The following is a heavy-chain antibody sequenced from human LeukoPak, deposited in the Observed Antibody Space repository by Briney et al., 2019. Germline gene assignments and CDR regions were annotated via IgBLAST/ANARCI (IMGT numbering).Heavy chain of an antibody. J-gene: IGHJ4*02. V-gene: IGHV4-59*01. CDR3: ARDDYYDSSGYYN. CDR1: GGSISSYY. CDR2: IYYSGST. D-gene: IGHD3-22*01. Sequence: SETLSLTCTVSGGSISSYYWSWIRQPPGKGLEWIGHIYYSGSTNYNPSLKSRVTISVDTSKNQFSLKLSSVTAADTAVYYCARDDYYDSSGYYNWGQGTLVTVSS.